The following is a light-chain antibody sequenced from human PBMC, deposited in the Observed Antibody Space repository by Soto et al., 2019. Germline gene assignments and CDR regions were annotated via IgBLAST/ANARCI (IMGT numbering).Light chain of an antibody. CDR1: QSISRY. CDR3: QQYGSSPWT. J-gene: IGKJ1*01. V-gene: IGKV1-39*01. CDR2: GAS. Sequence: DIQMTQSPSSLSASVGDSVTITCRASQSISRYVNWYQQNPGKAPKLLIHGASSLQSGVPSRFSGGGSGTEFSLTISSLEPEDFAVYYCQQYGSSPWTFGQGTKVDIK.